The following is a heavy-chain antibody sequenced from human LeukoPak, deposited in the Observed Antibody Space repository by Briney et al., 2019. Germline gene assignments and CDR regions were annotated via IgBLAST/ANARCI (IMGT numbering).Heavy chain of an antibody. CDR2: IIPIFDIA. CDR3: AGVRDGNWFDP. D-gene: IGHD5-24*01. Sequence: GSSVKVSCKASGGTFSSYAISWVRQAPGQGLEWMGRIIPIFDIANYAQKFQGRVTITADKSTSTAYMELSSLRSEDTAVYYCAGVRDGNWFDPWGQGTLVTVSS. J-gene: IGHJ5*02. V-gene: IGHV1-69*04. CDR1: GGTFSSYA.